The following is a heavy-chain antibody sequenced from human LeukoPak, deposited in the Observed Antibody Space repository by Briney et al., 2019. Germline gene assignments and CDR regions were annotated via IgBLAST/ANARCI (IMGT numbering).Heavy chain of an antibody. V-gene: IGHV4-4*02. J-gene: IGHJ5*02. CDR2: IYHTGAT. CDR3: ARSTSSYNWFDP. D-gene: IGHD6-6*01. CDR1: GVSISSRNW. Sequence: PSETLSLTCDVSGVSISSRNWWSWVRQPPGKELEWIAEIYHTGATNYNPSLKSRVTISVDKSKNQVSLNLTSVTAADSAVYYCARSTSSYNWFDPWGQGTPVAVSS.